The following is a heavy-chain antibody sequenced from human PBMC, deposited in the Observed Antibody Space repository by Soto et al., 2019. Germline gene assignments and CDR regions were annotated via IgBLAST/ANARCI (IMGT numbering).Heavy chain of an antibody. V-gene: IGHV3-33*01. CDR1: GFTFSSYG. CDR2: IWYDGSNK. J-gene: IGHJ4*02. Sequence: QVQLVESGGGVVQPGRSLRLSCAASGFTFSSYGMHWVRQAPGKGLEWVAVIWYDGSNKYYADSVKGRVTISRDNSKNTLYLQMNSLRAEDTAVDYCASEHDGRFAYWGQGTLVTVSS. D-gene: IGHD1-1*01. CDR3: ASEHDGRFAY.